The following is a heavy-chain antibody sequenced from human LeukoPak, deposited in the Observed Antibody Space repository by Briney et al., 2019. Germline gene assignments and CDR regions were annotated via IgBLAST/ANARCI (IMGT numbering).Heavy chain of an antibody. Sequence: SETLSLTCAVYGGSFSGYYWSWIRQPPGKGLEWIGEINHSGSTNYNPSLKSRVTISVDTSKYQFSLKLSSVTAADTAVYYCAREGDYDYVWGSYPWGYWGQGTLVTVSS. D-gene: IGHD3-16*02. V-gene: IGHV4-34*01. CDR3: AREGDYDYVWGSYPWGY. CDR1: GGSFSGYY. J-gene: IGHJ4*02. CDR2: INHSGST.